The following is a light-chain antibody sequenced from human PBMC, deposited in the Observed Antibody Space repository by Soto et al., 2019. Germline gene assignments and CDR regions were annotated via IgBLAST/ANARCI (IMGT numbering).Light chain of an antibody. CDR1: NIGSKS. Sequence: SYELTQPPSVSVAPGKTARITCGGNNIGSKSVHWYQQKPGQPPVLVIYYDSDRPSGTPERFSGSNSGNTATLTISRVEAGDEADYYCQVWDSSSDLLNVFGSGTQLTVL. J-gene: IGLJ6*01. CDR2: YDS. V-gene: IGLV3-21*04. CDR3: QVWDSSSDLLNV.